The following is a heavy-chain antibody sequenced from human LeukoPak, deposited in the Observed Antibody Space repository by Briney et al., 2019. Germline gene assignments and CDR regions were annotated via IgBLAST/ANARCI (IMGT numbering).Heavy chain of an antibody. CDR2: INRSGST. D-gene: IGHD6-19*01. J-gene: IGHJ3*02. V-gene: IGHV4-34*01. CDR3: ARPAYSSGWYSGAFDI. Sequence: PSETLSLTCAVYGGSFSGYYWSWIRQPPGKGLEWIGEINRSGSTNYNPSLKSRVTISVDTSKNQFSLKLSSVTAADTAVYYCARPAYSSGWYSGAFDIWGQGTMVTVSS. CDR1: GGSFSGYY.